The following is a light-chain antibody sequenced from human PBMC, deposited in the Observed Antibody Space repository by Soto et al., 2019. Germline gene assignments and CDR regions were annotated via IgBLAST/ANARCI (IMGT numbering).Light chain of an antibody. Sequence: QSALTQPPSASGSPGQSVTISCTGTSSDVGGYNYVSWYQQHPGKAPKLMIYEVYKRPSGVPDRFSGSKSGNTASLTVSGLQADDEADYYCSSYAGSHTYVFGTGTKLTVL. CDR1: SSDVGGYNY. CDR3: SSYAGSHTYV. CDR2: EVY. J-gene: IGLJ1*01. V-gene: IGLV2-8*01.